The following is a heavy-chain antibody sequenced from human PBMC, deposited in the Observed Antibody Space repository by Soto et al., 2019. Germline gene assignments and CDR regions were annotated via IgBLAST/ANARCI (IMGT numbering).Heavy chain of an antibody. CDR1: GGSFSGYY. Sequence: SETLSLTCAVYGGSFSGYYWSWIRQPPGKGLEWIGEINHSGSTNYNPSLKSRVNISVDTSKNQFSLKLSSVTAADTAVYYCARGLAAAGTPGSVYFDYWGQGTLVTVSS. CDR3: ARGLAAAGTPGSVYFDY. D-gene: IGHD6-13*01. J-gene: IGHJ4*02. V-gene: IGHV4-34*01. CDR2: INHSGST.